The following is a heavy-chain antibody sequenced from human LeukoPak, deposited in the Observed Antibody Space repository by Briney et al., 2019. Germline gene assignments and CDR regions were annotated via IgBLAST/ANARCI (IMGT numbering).Heavy chain of an antibody. CDR2: INGDYAT. CDR3: AKGAASGLVDWFDP. CDR1: GFTFSNFA. J-gene: IGHJ5*02. Sequence: HAGGSLRPSCAASGFTFSNFAMMWVPQAPGKGLEWVSSINGDYATYSADPAKGRFTTSRDNSKNIVYLQMDSVRDDDTAVYYCAKGAASGLVDWFDPWGQGTLVTGSS. D-gene: IGHD3/OR15-3a*01. V-gene: IGHV3-23*01.